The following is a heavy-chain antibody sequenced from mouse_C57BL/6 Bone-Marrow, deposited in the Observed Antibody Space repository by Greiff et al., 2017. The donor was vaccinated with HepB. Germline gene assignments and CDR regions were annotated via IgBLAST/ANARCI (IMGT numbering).Heavy chain of an antibody. CDR3: ARHEGHYYGSSSQAWFAY. Sequence: VMLVESGPGLVAPSQSLSITCTVSGFSLTSYGVHWVRQPPGKGLEWLVVIWSDGSTTYNSALKSRLSISKDNSKSQVFLKMNSLQTDDTAMYYCARHEGHYYGSSSQAWFAYWGQGTLVTVSA. CDR1: GFSLTSYG. V-gene: IGHV2-6*03. J-gene: IGHJ3*01. D-gene: IGHD1-1*01. CDR2: IWSDGST.